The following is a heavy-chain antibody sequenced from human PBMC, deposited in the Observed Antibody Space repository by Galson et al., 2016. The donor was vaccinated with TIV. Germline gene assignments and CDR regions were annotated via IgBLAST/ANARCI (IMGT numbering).Heavy chain of an antibody. CDR2: IFNSGTT. Sequence: TLSLTCKVSGGSITFGDYYWSWIRQRPGKGLEWIGYIFNSGTTYYNPSLKSRVSISVDTSKRQFSLNLRSVTAADTAVYYCARDQDSGAYFDYWGQGTLVTVSS. J-gene: IGHJ4*02. CDR1: GGSITFGDYY. V-gene: IGHV4-31*03. CDR3: ARDQDSGAYFDY. D-gene: IGHD2-15*01.